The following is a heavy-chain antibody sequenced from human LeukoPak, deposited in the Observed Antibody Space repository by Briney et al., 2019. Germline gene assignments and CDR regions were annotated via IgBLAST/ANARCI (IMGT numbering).Heavy chain of an antibody. CDR2: IYYSGST. V-gene: IGHV4-59*01. J-gene: IGHJ6*03. CDR1: GGSISSYY. D-gene: IGHD5-18*01. CDR3: AGGYSYGSTYYYMDV. Sequence: SETLSLTCTVSGGSISSYYWSWIRQPPGKGLKWIGNIYYSGSTNYNPSLKSRVTISVDTSKNQFSLKLSSVTAADTAVYYCAGGYSYGSTYYYMDVWGKGTTVTISS.